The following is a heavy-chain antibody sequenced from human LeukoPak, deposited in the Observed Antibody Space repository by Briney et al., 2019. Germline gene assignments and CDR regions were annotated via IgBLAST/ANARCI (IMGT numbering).Heavy chain of an antibody. CDR1: GGSISSSSYY. CDR2: IYYSGST. Sequence: SETLSLTCTVSGGSISSSSYYWGWIRQPPGKGLEWIGSIYYSGSTYYNPSLKSRVTISVDTSKNQFSLKLSSVTAADTAVYYCARPTANKASNWFDPWGQGTLVTVSS. J-gene: IGHJ5*02. CDR3: ARPTANKASNWFDP. D-gene: IGHD4-11*01. V-gene: IGHV4-39*07.